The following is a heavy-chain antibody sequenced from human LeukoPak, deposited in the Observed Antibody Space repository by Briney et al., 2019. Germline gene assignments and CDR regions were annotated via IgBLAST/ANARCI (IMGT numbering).Heavy chain of an antibody. CDR1: GGTFSSYA. V-gene: IGHV1-69*13. CDR2: IIPIFGTA. Sequence: SVKVSCKASGGTFSSYAISWVRRAPGQGLEWMGGIIPIFGTANYAQKFQGRVTITADESTSTAYMELSSLRSEDTAVYYCAYCSSTTRQSYWFDPWGQGTLVTVSS. J-gene: IGHJ5*02. D-gene: IGHD2-2*01. CDR3: AYCSSTTRQSYWFDP.